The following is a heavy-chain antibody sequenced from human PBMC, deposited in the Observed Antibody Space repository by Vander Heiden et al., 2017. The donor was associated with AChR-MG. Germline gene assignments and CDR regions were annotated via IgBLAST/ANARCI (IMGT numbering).Heavy chain of an antibody. CDR2: ISSSSSYI. CDR1: GFTFSSYS. CDR3: ARDQGDSSGVWVY. V-gene: IGHV3-21*01. J-gene: IGHJ4*02. Sequence: EVQLVESGGGLVKPGGSLRLSCAASGFTFSSYSMNWVRPAPGKGLEWVSSISSSSSYIYYADAVKGRFTISRDNAKNSLYLQMNSLRAEDTAVYYCARDQGDSSGVWVYWGQGTLVTVSS. D-gene: IGHD3-22*01.